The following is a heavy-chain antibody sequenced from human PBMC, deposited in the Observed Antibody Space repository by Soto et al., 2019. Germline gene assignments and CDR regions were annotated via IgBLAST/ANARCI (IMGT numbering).Heavy chain of an antibody. CDR2: IKQDGSEK. Sequence: EVQLVESGGGLVQPGGSLRLSCAASGFTFSSYWMSWVRQAPGKGLEWVANIKQDGSEKYYVDSVEGRFTISRDNAKNSLYLQMNSLRAEDTAVYYCARVQAVAGTYYYYGMDVWGQGPTVTVSS. V-gene: IGHV3-7*01. CDR1: GFTFSSYW. D-gene: IGHD6-19*01. J-gene: IGHJ6*02. CDR3: ARVQAVAGTYYYYGMDV.